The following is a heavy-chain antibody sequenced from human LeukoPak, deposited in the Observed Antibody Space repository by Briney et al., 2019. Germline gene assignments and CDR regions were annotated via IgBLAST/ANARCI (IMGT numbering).Heavy chain of an antibody. D-gene: IGHD4-17*01. CDR3: ARGLDYGEAYYFDY. Sequence: SETLSLTCTVSGYSISSGYYWGWIRQPPGKGLEWIGSIYHSGSTNYNPSLKSRVTISVDTSKNQFSLKLSSVTAADTAVYYCARGLDYGEAYYFDYWGQGTLVTVSS. CDR1: GYSISSGYY. CDR2: IYHSGST. V-gene: IGHV4-38-2*02. J-gene: IGHJ4*02.